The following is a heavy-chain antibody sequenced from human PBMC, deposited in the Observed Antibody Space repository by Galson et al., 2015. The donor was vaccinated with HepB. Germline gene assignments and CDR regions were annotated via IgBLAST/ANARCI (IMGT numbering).Heavy chain of an antibody. D-gene: IGHD6-19*01. CDR3: ARIAVAGTWDDYYYGMDV. CDR2: IIPIFGTA. J-gene: IGHJ6*02. V-gene: IGHV1-69*13. CDR1: GGTFSSYA. Sequence: SVKVSCKASGGTFSSYAISWVRQAPGQGLEWMGGIIPIFGTANYAQKFQGRVTITADESTSTAYMELSSLRSEDTAVYYCARIAVAGTWDDYYYGMDVWGQGTTVTVSS.